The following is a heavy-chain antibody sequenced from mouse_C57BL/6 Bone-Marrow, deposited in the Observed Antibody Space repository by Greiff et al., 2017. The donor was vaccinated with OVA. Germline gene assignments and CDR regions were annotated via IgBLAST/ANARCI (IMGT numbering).Heavy chain of an antibody. CDR3: TRRGFTTVVENYFDY. Sequence: EVKLVESGGGLVQPGGSMKLSCAASGFTFSDAWMDWVRQSPEKGLEWVAEIRNKANNHATYYAESVKGRFTISRDDSKSSVYLQMNSLRAEDTGIYYCTRRGFTTVVENYFDYWGQGTTLTVSS. J-gene: IGHJ2*01. CDR1: GFTFSDAW. V-gene: IGHV6-6*01. CDR2: IRNKANNHAT. D-gene: IGHD1-1*01.